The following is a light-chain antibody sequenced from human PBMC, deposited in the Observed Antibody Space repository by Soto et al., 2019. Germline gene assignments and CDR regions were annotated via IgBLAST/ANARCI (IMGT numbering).Light chain of an antibody. CDR1: QSISSW. CDR3: QQYNNYPWT. CDR2: KAS. J-gene: IGKJ1*01. V-gene: IGKV1-5*03. Sequence: DIQMTQSPSSLXASXXXXXXXXXXASQSISSWLTWYXXKQGKXXKXXIYKASSLESGVPSRFSGSGSGTEGTITISSLQPDDGETYDGQQYNNYPWTFGQGTKGEIK.